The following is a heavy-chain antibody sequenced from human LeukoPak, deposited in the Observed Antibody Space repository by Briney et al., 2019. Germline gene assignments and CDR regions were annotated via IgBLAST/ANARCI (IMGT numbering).Heavy chain of an antibody. V-gene: IGHV4-59*08. CDR2: IYYSGST. J-gene: IGHJ4*02. D-gene: IGHD2/OR15-2a*01. CDR3: ARGGGRHVEY. Sequence: KPSETLSLTCTISGGSISNYYWSWIRQPPGKGLEWIGYIYYSGSTNYNPSLKSRVTISVDTSKKQFSLKLSSVTAADTAVYYCARGGGRHVEYWGQGNLVTVSS. CDR1: GGSISNYY.